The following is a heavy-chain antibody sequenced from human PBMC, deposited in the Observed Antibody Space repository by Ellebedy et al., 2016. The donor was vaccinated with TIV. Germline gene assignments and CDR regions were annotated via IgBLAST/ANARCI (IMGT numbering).Heavy chain of an antibody. J-gene: IGHJ6*02. V-gene: IGHV4-34*01. CDR1: GGSFSGYY. Sequence: MPGGSLRLSCAVYGGSFSGYYWSWIRQPPGKGLEWIGEINHSGSTNYNPSLKSRVTISGDTSKNQFSLKLSSVTAADTAVYYCARGRDLGGAMDVWGQGTTVTVSS. CDR2: INHSGST. D-gene: IGHD1-26*01. CDR3: ARGRDLGGAMDV.